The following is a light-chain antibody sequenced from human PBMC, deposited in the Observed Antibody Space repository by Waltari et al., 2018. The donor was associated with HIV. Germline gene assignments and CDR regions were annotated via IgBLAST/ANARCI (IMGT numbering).Light chain of an antibody. CDR2: GAS. V-gene: IGKV3-15*01. Sequence: VVMTQSPVTLSVSPGERVTFSCRASQSIGTALAWYQQKPGQAPRLLIYGASTRATGIPASLSGSGSGTDFTLTISSLQAEDFAVYYCQQYNSWPLTFGGGTRVERK. CDR3: QQYNSWPLT. CDR1: QSIGTA. J-gene: IGKJ4*01.